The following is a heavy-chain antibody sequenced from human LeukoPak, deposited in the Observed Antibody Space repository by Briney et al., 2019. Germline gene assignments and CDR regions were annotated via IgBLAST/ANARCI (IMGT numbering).Heavy chain of an antibody. J-gene: IGHJ3*02. D-gene: IGHD5-12*01. CDR2: IKQDGNEK. CDR3: ARDHRGYEAFDI. V-gene: IGHV3-7*01. Sequence: GGSLRLSCAASGFSFSIYWMSWVRQAPGKGLEWVANIKQDGNEKYYVDSMKGRIAISRDNAKNSLYLQMNSLRAEDTAVYYCARDHRGYEAFDIWGQGTMVTVSS. CDR1: GFSFSIYW.